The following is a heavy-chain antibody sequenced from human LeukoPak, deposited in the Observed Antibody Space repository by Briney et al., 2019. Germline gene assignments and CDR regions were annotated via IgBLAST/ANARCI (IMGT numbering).Heavy chain of an antibody. D-gene: IGHD3-10*01. CDR2: INWNGDRT. V-gene: IGHV3-20*04. Sequence: GGSLRLSCAASGFTFHGYDMSWVRQSPGKGLEWVSGINWNGDRTGYADSVKGRFTISRDNAKKSLYLQMNSLGAEDTALYYCARRDYYGSGSPDFWGQGTLVTVSS. J-gene: IGHJ4*02. CDR1: GFTFHGYD. CDR3: ARRDYYGSGSPDF.